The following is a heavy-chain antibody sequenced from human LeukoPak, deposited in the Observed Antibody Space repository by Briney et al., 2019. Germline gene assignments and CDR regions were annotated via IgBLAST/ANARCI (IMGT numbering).Heavy chain of an antibody. V-gene: IGHV3-30*02. J-gene: IGHJ4*02. CDR2: IRYDGSNK. D-gene: IGHD5-18*01. Sequence: GGSLRLSCAASGFTFSSYGMHWVRQAPGKGLEWVAFIRYDGSNKYCADSVKGRFTISRDNSKNTLYLQMNSLRAEDTAVYYCARGRDTAKDYWGQGTLVTVSS. CDR1: GFTFSSYG. CDR3: ARGRDTAKDY.